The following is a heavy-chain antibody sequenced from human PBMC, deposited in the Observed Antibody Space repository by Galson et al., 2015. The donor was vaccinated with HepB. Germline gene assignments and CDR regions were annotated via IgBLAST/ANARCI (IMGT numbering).Heavy chain of an antibody. D-gene: IGHD3-3*01. CDR3: ARLGGQTYYNSWSGLGSDI. J-gene: IGHJ3*02. V-gene: IGHV4-4*02. Sequence: LSLTCGISGGSISSSKWWSWVRQPPGKGLEWIGQIYDSGSTNYNPSLTSRVTISLDKSRNQFSLKLNSVTAADTAMYYCARLGGQTYYNSWSGLGSDIWGQGTMVTVSS. CDR2: IYDSGST. CDR1: GGSISSSKW.